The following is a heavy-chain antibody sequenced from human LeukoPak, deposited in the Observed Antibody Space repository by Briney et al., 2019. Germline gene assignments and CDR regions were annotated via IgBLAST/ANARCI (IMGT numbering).Heavy chain of an antibody. CDR1: GGSFRGYY. J-gene: IGHJ5*02. CDR2: INHSGST. D-gene: IGHD6-13*01. V-gene: IGHV4-34*01. CDR3: ARGHRSSWYGNWFDP. Sequence: SETLSLTCAVYGGSFRGYYWSWIRQPPGKGLEWIGEINHSGSTNYNPSLKSRVTISVDTSKNQFSLKLSSVTAADTAVYYCARGHRSSWYGNWFDPWGQGTLVTVSS.